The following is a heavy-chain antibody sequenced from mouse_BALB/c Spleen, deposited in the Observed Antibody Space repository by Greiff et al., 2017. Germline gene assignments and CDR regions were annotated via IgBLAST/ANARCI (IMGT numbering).Heavy chain of an antibody. CDR3: ARSSLLRLPWFAY. CDR2: IYPYNGGT. Sequence: EVKLVESGPELVKPGASVKISCKASGYTFTDFNMHWVKQSHGKSLEWIGYIYPYNGGTGYNQKFKSKATLTVDNSSSTAYMELRSLTSEDSAVYYCARSSLLRLPWFAYWGQGTLVTVSA. J-gene: IGHJ3*01. CDR1: GYTFTDFN. V-gene: IGHV1S29*02. D-gene: IGHD1-2*01.